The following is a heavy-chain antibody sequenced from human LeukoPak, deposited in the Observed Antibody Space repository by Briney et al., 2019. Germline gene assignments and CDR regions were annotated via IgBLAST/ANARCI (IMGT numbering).Heavy chain of an antibody. Sequence: GGSLRLSCAASGFTFNNARMNWVRQAPGKGLEWVGRIKSKTDGGTTDYAAPVKGRFTISRDDSKNTLYLQMNSLKPDDTGVYYCTRYSSSGWVWGQGTLVTVSS. J-gene: IGHJ4*02. CDR1: GFTFNNAR. D-gene: IGHD6-19*01. V-gene: IGHV3-15*01. CDR3: TRYSSSGWV. CDR2: IKSKTDGGTT.